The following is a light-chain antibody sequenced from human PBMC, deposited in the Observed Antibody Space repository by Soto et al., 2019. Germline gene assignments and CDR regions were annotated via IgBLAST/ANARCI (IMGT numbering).Light chain of an antibody. Sequence: ALTQPASVSGSLGQSISISCTEDSSDLTYNSVSWYQHHPHKAPKLIIYDVSYRPSGVSTRFSGSQSAGSASLTISGLQAEDEADYCCSSSTPTRGLVFGSGTKVTVL. V-gene: IGLV2-14*01. CDR1: SSDLTYNS. CDR3: SSSTPTRGLV. J-gene: IGLJ1*01. CDR2: DVS.